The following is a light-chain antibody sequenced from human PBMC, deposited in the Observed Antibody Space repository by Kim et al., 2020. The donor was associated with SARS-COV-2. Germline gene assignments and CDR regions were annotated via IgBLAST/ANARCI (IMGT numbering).Light chain of an antibody. V-gene: IGLV6-57*01. Sequence: GKTGTISRTPSGGNIAVNYVQSYQPRPGSSPITVIYEDNQRPSRVPDRFSGAIDSSSNSASLTISGLKTEDEADYYCQSYDGSRGVFGGGTQLTVL. J-gene: IGLJ3*02. CDR2: EDN. CDR1: GGNIAVNY. CDR3: QSYDGSRGV.